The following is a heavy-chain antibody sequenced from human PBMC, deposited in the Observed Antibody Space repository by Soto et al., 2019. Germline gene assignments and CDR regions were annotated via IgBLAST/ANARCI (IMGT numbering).Heavy chain of an antibody. Sequence: SETLSLTCTVSGGSISSYYLSWIRQPPGKGLEWIGYIYYSGSTNYNPSLKSRVTISVDTSKNQFSLKLSSVTAADTAVYYCARVYSSSWYYFDYWGQGTLVTVSS. CDR2: IYYSGST. J-gene: IGHJ4*02. CDR1: GGSISSYY. D-gene: IGHD6-13*01. V-gene: IGHV4-59*01. CDR3: ARVYSSSWYYFDY.